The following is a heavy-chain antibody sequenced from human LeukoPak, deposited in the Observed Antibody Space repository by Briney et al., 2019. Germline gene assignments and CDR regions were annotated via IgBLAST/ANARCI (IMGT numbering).Heavy chain of an antibody. CDR2: IYYSGST. Sequence: PSETLSLTCTVSGGSISSSSYYWGWIRQPPGKGLEWIGSIYYSGSTNYNPSLKSRVTISVDTSENQFSLKLNSVTAADTAVYYCARQGGVATTFDYWGQGTLVTVSS. V-gene: IGHV4-39*01. D-gene: IGHD5-12*01. CDR1: GGSISSSSYY. CDR3: ARQGGVATTFDY. J-gene: IGHJ4*02.